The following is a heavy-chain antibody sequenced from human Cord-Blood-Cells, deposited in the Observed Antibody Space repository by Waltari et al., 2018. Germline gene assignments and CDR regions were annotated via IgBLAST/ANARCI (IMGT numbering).Heavy chain of an antibody. D-gene: IGHD3-16*01. Sequence: EVQLVESGGGLVKPGGSLRLSCAASGFTFSSYSMNWVRQAPGKGVGGCRSISSRTSYIYDANSMKCRFTISRDNAKNSLYLQRNSLRAEDTDVYYCARGGGDDAFDIWGQGTMVTDSS. V-gene: IGHV3-21*01. CDR3: ARGGGDDAFDI. J-gene: IGHJ3*02. CDR2: ISSRTSYI. CDR1: GFTFSSYS.